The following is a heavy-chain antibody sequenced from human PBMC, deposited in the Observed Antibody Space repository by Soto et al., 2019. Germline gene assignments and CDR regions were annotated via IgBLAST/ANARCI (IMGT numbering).Heavy chain of an antibody. Sequence: VHLVESGGGLVQPGGSLRLSCAASGFTFSRYWMHWVRQAPGKGLVWVSRIKTDGSGTDYADSVKGRFTISRDNAKNTLYLQMNSLRVDDTAVYYCATELDIVVVPSAIPENYWGRGTLVTVSS. CDR2: IKTDGSGT. CDR1: GFTFSRYW. J-gene: IGHJ4*02. D-gene: IGHD2-2*02. V-gene: IGHV3-74*01. CDR3: ATELDIVVVPSAIPENY.